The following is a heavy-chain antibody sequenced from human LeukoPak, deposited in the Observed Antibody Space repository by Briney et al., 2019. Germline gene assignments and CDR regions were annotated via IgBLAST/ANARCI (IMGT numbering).Heavy chain of an antibody. CDR3: ARVLPSDT. CDR1: GFTFSSYS. D-gene: IGHD3-22*01. J-gene: IGHJ4*02. V-gene: IGHV3-48*01. Sequence: GGSLRLSCAASGFTFSSYSMNWVRQAPGKGLEWVSYISSSSSTIYYADSVEGRFTISRDNAKNSLYLQMNSLRAEDTAVYHCARVLPSDTWGQGTLVAVSS. CDR2: ISSSSSTI.